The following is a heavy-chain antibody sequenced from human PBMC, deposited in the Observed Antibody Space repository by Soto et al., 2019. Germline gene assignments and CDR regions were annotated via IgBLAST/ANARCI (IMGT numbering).Heavy chain of an antibody. CDR2: ISGSGGST. Sequence: GSLRLPRAPAGFSSTSYGIGWVRQAPGRVLEWVSAISGSGGSTYYEDSVKGRFTISRDNPKNTLYLQITSLRAEDTAVYYCAKGSLFFIAAAGRAFEIWGQGTMVTVSS. V-gene: IGHV3-23*01. CDR3: AKGSLFFIAAAGRAFEI. D-gene: IGHD6-13*01. CDR1: GFSSTSYG. J-gene: IGHJ3*02.